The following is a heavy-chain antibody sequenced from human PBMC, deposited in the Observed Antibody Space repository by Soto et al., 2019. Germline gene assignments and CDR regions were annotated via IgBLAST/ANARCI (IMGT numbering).Heavy chain of an antibody. D-gene: IGHD3-9*01. J-gene: IGHJ4*02. CDR1: GGSISSYY. CDR3: AREQVTGYYNVIAY. V-gene: IGHV4-4*08. Sequence: SETLSLTCTVSGGSISSYYWSWIRQPPGKGLEWIGYIYYSGSTNYNPSLKSRVTISVDTSKNQFSLKLSSVTAADTAVYYCAREQVTGYYNVIAYWGQGTLVTVSS. CDR2: IYYSGST.